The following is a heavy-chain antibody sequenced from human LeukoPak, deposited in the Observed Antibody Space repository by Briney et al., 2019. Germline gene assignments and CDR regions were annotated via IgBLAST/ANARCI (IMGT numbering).Heavy chain of an antibody. Sequence: GGSLRLSCAASGFTFSSYAMSWVRQAPGKGLEWVSAISGSGGSTYYADSVKGRFTISRDNSKNTLYLQMSSLRAEDTAVYYCAKVGGSSWYYYYYGMDVWGQGTTVTVSS. CDR1: GFTFSSYA. J-gene: IGHJ6*02. CDR2: ISGSGGST. D-gene: IGHD6-13*01. CDR3: AKVGGSSWYYYYYGMDV. V-gene: IGHV3-23*01.